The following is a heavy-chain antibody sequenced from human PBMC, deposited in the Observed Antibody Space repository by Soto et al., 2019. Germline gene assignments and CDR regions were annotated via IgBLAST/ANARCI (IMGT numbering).Heavy chain of an antibody. Sequence: QVQLVQSGAEVKKPGASVKVSCKASGYTFTSYGISWVRQAPGQGLEWMGWISAYNGNTNYAQKLQGRVTMTTDTSTSTAYMELRSLRSDDTAVYYCARDPRVAVAAYYYYYYGMDVWGQGTTVTVSS. V-gene: IGHV1-18*01. CDR3: ARDPRVAVAAYYYYYYGMDV. CDR2: ISAYNGNT. J-gene: IGHJ6*02. D-gene: IGHD6-19*01. CDR1: GYTFTSYG.